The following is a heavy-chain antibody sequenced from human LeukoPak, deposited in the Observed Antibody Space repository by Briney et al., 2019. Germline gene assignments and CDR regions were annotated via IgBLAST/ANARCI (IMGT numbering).Heavy chain of an antibody. Sequence: GGSLRLSCSASGFTFSSYAKHWVRQAPGKGLEWVAVISYDGSNKYYADSVKGRFTISRDNSKNTLYLQMNSLRAEDTAVYYCARDYRSYSYGRGALDIWGQGTMVTVSS. CDR3: ARDYRSYSYGRGALDI. J-gene: IGHJ3*02. D-gene: IGHD5-18*01. V-gene: IGHV3-30-3*01. CDR1: GFTFSSYA. CDR2: ISYDGSNK.